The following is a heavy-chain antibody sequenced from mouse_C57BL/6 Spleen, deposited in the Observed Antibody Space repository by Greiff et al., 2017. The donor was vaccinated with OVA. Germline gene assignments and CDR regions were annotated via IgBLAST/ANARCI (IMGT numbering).Heavy chain of an antibody. J-gene: IGHJ2*01. CDR2: IDPSDSYT. Sequence: QVQLQQPGAELVRPGTSVKLSCKASGYTFTSYWMHWVKQRPGQGLEWIGVIDPSDSYTNYNQKFKGKATLTVDTSSSTAYMQLSSLTSEDSAVYYCARLTIGLLRVFDYWGQGTTLTVSS. D-gene: IGHD2-3*01. V-gene: IGHV1-59*01. CDR3: ARLTIGLLRVFDY. CDR1: GYTFTSYW.